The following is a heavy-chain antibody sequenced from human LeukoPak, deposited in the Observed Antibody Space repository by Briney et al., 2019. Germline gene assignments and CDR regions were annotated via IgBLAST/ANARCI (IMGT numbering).Heavy chain of an antibody. J-gene: IGHJ4*02. CDR3: TTLFIAAAGTIY. CDR1: GFTFRNYV. V-gene: IGHV3-15*01. D-gene: IGHD6-13*01. CDR2: IKSKTDGGTT. Sequence: GGSLRLSCAASGFTFRNYVIHWVRQAPGKGLEWVGRIKSKTDGGTTDYAAPVKGRFTISRDDSKNTLYLQMNSLKTEDTAVYYCTTLFIAAAGTIYWGQGTLVTVSS.